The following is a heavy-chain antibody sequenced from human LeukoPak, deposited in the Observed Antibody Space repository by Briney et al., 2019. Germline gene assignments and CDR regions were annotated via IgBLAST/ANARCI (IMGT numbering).Heavy chain of an antibody. CDR3: ARDPNGDYIGAFDM. Sequence: PGGSLRLSCTASGFTFSAYAMMWVRQAPGKGPGWVSAIRGGGGSAFYADSVKGRFTISRDNSKYTLFLQMNSLRAEDTAVYYCARDPNGDYIGAFDMWGPGTMVTVS. J-gene: IGHJ3*02. D-gene: IGHD4-17*01. CDR2: IRGGGGSA. CDR1: GFTFSAYA. V-gene: IGHV3-23*01.